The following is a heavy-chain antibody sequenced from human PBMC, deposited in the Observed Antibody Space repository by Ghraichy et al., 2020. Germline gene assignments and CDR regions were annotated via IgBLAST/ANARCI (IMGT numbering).Heavy chain of an antibody. CDR2: INHSGST. D-gene: IGHD1-7*01. Sequence: ETLSLTCAVYGGSFSGYYWSWIRQPPGKGLEWIGEINHSGSTNYNPSLKSRVTISVDTSKNQFSLKLSSVTAADTAVYYCARAFNWNYIYWGQGTLVTVSS. CDR1: GGSFSGYY. CDR3: ARAFNWNYIY. V-gene: IGHV4-34*01. J-gene: IGHJ4*02.